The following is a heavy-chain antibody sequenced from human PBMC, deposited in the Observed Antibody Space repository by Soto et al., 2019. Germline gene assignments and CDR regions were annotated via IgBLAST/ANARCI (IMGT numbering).Heavy chain of an antibody. CDR3: ARVKAGITGTIGAFDI. J-gene: IGHJ3*02. D-gene: IGHD1-7*01. CDR2: IIPILGTA. Sequence: SVKVSCKASGDTFSSYAISWVRQAPGQGLEWMGGIIPILGTANYAQKLQGRVTITADKSTSTAYMELSSLRYEDTAVYYCARVKAGITGTIGAFDIWGQGKMGTVSS. CDR1: GDTFSSYA. V-gene: IGHV1-69*06.